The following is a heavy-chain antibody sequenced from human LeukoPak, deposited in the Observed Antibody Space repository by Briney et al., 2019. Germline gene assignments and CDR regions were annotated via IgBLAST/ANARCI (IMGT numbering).Heavy chain of an antibody. Sequence: ASVKVSCKASGYTFTGYYMHWVRQAPGQGLEWMGWINPNSGGTNYAQKFQGRVTMPRDTPISTAYMELSRLRSDDTAVYYCARWSAARFLFWFDPWGQGTLVTVSS. D-gene: IGHD6-6*01. CDR2: INPNSGGT. J-gene: IGHJ5*02. V-gene: IGHV1-2*02. CDR3: ARWSAARFLFWFDP. CDR1: GYTFTGYY.